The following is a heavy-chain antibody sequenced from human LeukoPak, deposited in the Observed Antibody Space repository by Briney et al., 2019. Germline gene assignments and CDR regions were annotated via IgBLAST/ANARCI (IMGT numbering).Heavy chain of an antibody. Sequence: PSETLSLTCTVSGGSISSGGYYWSWIRQHPGKGLEWEATIKFDESETYYVDSVKGRFAVSRDNGQNSLFLQMSSLRVEDTALYFCAKWDFFGDYFTFDPRGQGVLVIVSS. CDR3: AKWDFFGDYFTFDP. J-gene: IGHJ5*02. CDR2: IKFDESET. D-gene: IGHD2/OR15-2a*01. CDR1: GGSISSGGYY. V-gene: IGHV3-7*01.